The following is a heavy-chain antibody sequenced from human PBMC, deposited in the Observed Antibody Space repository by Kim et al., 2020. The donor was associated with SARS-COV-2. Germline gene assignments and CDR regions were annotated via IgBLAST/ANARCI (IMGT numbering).Heavy chain of an antibody. V-gene: IGHV2-70*01. CDR3: ARMPASIVAADY. Sequence: KYYSTSLKTRLTVSKDTSKNQVVRTMTNMDPVDTATYYCARMPASIVAADYWGQGTLVTVSS. D-gene: IGHD6-13*01. CDR2: K. J-gene: IGHJ4*02.